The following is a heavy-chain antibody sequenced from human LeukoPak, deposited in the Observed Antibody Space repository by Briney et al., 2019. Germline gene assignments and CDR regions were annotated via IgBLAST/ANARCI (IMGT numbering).Heavy chain of an antibody. D-gene: IGHD6-19*01. J-gene: IGHJ4*02. CDR2: IIPIFGTA. CDR1: GGTFSSYA. V-gene: IGHV1-69*06. Sequence: SVKVSCKASGGTFSSYAISWVRQAPGQGLEWMGGIIPIFGTANYAQKFQGRVTITADKSTSTAYMELSSLRSEDTAVYYCARASSGWYRRLDYWGQGTLVTVSS. CDR3: ARASSGWYRRLDY.